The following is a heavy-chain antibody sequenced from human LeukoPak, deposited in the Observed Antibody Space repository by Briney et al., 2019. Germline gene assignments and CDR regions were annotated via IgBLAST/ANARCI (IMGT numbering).Heavy chain of an antibody. Sequence: GGSLRLSCAASGFTFSSYAMSWVRQAPGKGLEWVSAISGSGGSTYYADSVKGRFTISRDNSKNTLYLQMNSRRAEDTAVYYCAKARVLTVAYDAFDIWGQGTMVTVSS. CDR2: ISGSGGST. CDR1: GFTFSSYA. J-gene: IGHJ3*02. D-gene: IGHD6-19*01. V-gene: IGHV3-23*01. CDR3: AKARVLTVAYDAFDI.